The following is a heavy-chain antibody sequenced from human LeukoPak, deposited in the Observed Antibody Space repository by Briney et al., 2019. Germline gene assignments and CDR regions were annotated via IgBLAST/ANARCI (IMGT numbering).Heavy chain of an antibody. D-gene: IGHD6-19*01. Sequence: GGSLRLSCTASGFTFSSYEMNWVRQAPGKGLEWVSYISSSGSTIYYADSVKGRFTISRDNAKNSLYLQMNSLRAEDTAVYYCARDGKAVAVAFDIWGQGTMVTVSS. CDR3: ARDGKAVAVAFDI. V-gene: IGHV3-48*03. J-gene: IGHJ3*02. CDR1: GFTFSSYE. CDR2: ISSSGSTI.